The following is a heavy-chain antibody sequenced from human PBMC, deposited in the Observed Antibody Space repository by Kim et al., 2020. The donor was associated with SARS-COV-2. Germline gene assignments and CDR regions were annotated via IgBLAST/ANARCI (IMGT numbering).Heavy chain of an antibody. V-gene: IGHV1-69*04. D-gene: IGHD5-12*01. CDR3: ARGRDIVATMPTHVRFDY. Sequence: SVKVSCKSSGGTFSSYAISWVRQAPGQGLEWMGRIIPILGIANYAQKFQGRVTITADKSTSTAYMELSSLRSEDTAVYYCARGRDIVATMPTHVRFDYWGQGTLVTVSS. CDR2: IIPILGIA. CDR1: GGTFSSYA. J-gene: IGHJ4*02.